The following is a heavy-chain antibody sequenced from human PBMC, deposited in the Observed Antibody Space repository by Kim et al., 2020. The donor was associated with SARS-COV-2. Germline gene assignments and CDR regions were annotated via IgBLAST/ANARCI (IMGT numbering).Heavy chain of an antibody. D-gene: IGHD6-19*01. CDR3: ARGLRGGAVAGTHDY. Sequence: GGSLRLSCAASGFIFTTYAMHLVRQAPGKGLEWVVVISYDGTNKYYADSVKGRFTISRDNSKNTLYLQMNSLRAEDTAVYYCARGLRGGAVAGTHDYWGQGTLVTVSS. V-gene: IGHV3-30*04. CDR2: ISYDGTNK. CDR1: GFIFTTYA. J-gene: IGHJ4*02.